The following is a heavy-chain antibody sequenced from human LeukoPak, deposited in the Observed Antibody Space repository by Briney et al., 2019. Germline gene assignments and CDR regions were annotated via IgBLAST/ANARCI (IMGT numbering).Heavy chain of an antibody. CDR2: IKQDGSEK. Sequence: PGGSLRLSCAASGFTFSSYWMSWVRQAPGKGLEWVANIKQDGSEKYYVDSVKGRFTISRDNAKNSLFLQMSSLRAEDTAVYYCARAPRRCSGGGCYSSTFDYWGQGTLVTVSS. CDR3: ARAPRRCSGGGCYSSTFDY. D-gene: IGHD2-15*01. CDR1: GFTFSSYW. J-gene: IGHJ4*02. V-gene: IGHV3-7*01.